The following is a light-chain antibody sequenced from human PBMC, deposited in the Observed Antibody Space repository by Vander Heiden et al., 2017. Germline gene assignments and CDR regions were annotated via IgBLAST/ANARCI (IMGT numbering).Light chain of an antibody. J-gene: IGKJ4*01. CDR2: WAS. V-gene: IGKV4-1*01. CDR1: QSVLYSSNNKNY. CDR3: QQYYSTPPVT. Sequence: DIVMTQSPDSLAVSLGERATINCKSSQSVLYSSNNKNYLAWYQQKPGQPPKLLIYWASTRESGGPDRFSGSGSGTDFTLTISSLQAEDVAVYYCQQYYSTPPVTFGGGTKVEIK.